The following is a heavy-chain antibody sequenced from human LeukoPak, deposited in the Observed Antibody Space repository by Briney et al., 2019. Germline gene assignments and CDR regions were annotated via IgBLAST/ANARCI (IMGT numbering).Heavy chain of an antibody. V-gene: IGHV4-59*01. CDR1: GGSISSYY. D-gene: IGHD4-11*01. CDR3: ARGMTTVTSPRGGGFPYPFV. Sequence: SETLSLTCTVSGGSISSYYWSWIRQPPGKGLEWIGYIYYSGSTNYNPSLKSRVTISVDTSKNQFSLKLSSVTAADTAVYYCARGMTTVTSPRGGGFPYPFVWGQGTLVTVSS. CDR2: IYYSGST. J-gene: IGHJ4*02.